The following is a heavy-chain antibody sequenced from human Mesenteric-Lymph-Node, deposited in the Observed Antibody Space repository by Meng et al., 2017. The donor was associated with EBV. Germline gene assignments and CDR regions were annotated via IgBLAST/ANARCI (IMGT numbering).Heavy chain of an antibody. J-gene: IGHJ4*01. V-gene: IGHV3-30*04. D-gene: IGHD3-3*01. Sequence: VQLVESGGGLVQPGGSLRLSCGASGFTFSNYAMHWVRQAPGKGLEWVAAISDDGRNEYYADSVKGRFTISRDNSKSTLYLEMNSLRVEDTAVYYCGSTILAGSYFDYWGHGTLVTVAS. CDR1: GFTFSNYA. CDR2: ISDDGRNE. CDR3: GSTILAGSYFDY.